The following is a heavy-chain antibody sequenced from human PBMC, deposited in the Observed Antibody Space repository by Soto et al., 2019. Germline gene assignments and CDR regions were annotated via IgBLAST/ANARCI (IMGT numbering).Heavy chain of an antibody. CDR3: AKECGNGYYYYCMDV. V-gene: IGHV3-30*18. Sequence: GSLRLSCAASGFTFSSYGMHWVRQAPGKGLEWVAVISYDGSNKYYADSVKGRFTISRDNSKNTLYLQMNSLRAEDTAVYYCAKECGNGYYYYCMDVWGQTPTVS. J-gene: IGHJ6*02. D-gene: IGHD2-15*01. CDR2: ISYDGSNK. CDR1: GFTFSSYG.